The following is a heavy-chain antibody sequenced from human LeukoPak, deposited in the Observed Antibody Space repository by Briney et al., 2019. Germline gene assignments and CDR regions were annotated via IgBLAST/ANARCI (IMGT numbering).Heavy chain of an antibody. V-gene: IGHV1-18*01. CDR1: GYTFTSYG. D-gene: IGHD3-16*02. CDR2: ISAYNGNT. CDR3: ARGPLDYDYVWGSYRLRGYFDY. J-gene: IGHJ4*02. Sequence: EASVKVSCKASGYTFTSYGISWVRQAPGQGLEWMGWISAYNGNTNYAQELQGRVTMTTDTSTSTAYMELRSLRSDDTAVYYCARGPLDYDYVWGSYRLRGYFDYWGQGTLVTVSS.